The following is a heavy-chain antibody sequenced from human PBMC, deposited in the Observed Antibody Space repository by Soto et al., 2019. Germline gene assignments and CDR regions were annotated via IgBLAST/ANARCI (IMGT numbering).Heavy chain of an antibody. Sequence: QVQLVQSGAEVKKPGSSVKASCKASGGTFSSYAITWVRQAPGQGLEWMGGIIPIFVTPNYAQQFQGRVTITADQSTSTAYMEVSSLRSEDTAVYYCATGRATYSSGWYFVYWGQGTLVTVSS. V-gene: IGHV1-69*12. CDR3: ATGRATYSSGWYFVY. D-gene: IGHD6-19*01. J-gene: IGHJ4*02. CDR1: GGTFSSYA. CDR2: IIPIFVTP.